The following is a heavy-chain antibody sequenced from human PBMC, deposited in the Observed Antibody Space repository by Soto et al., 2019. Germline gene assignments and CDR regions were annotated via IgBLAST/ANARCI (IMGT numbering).Heavy chain of an antibody. V-gene: IGHV3-30*18. CDR2: ISYDGSNK. CDR3: AKDFYLGLGYSGYGSYYDYYMDV. CDR1: GFTFSSYG. D-gene: IGHD5-12*01. J-gene: IGHJ6*03. Sequence: QVQLVESGGGVVQPGRSLRLSCAASGFTFSSYGMHWVRQAPGKGLEWVAVISYDGSNKYYADSVKGRFTISRDNSKNKLYLQMNILRAEDTSVYYCAKDFYLGLGYSGYGSYYDYYMDVWGKGITVTVSS.